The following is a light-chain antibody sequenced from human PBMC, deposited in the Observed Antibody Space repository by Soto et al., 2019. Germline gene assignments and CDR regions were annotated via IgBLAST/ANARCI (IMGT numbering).Light chain of an antibody. CDR3: QQYGSSRT. Sequence: EIVLTQSPGTLSLSPGERATLSCRASQSVSSSYLAWYQQKPGQAPRLLIYGASSRATGIPDGFSGSGSGTDFTLTTSRLEPEDFAVYYCQQYGSSRTFGQGTKVEIK. CDR1: QSVSSSY. V-gene: IGKV3-20*01. J-gene: IGKJ1*01. CDR2: GAS.